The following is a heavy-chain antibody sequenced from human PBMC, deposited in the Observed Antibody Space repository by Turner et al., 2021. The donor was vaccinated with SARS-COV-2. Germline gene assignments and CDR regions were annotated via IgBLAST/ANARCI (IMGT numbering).Heavy chain of an antibody. V-gene: IGHV3-7*01. CDR3: ARGLGGSGDF. Sequence: EVQLVESGGGLVQPGGSLRLSCAASGFAFGSYLMSWVRQAPGMGLQWVANIDYDGDKIYYAESVRGRFTVSRDNAYSSLHLDMTSLRVEDTGLYYCARGLGGSGDFWGQGTRVNVSS. CDR1: GFAFGSYL. CDR2: IDYDGDKI. J-gene: IGHJ4*02. D-gene: IGHD6-25*01.